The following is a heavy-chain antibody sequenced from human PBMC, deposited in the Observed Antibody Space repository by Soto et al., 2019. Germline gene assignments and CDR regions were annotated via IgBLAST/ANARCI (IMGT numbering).Heavy chain of an antibody. D-gene: IGHD1-26*01. J-gene: IGHJ4*02. CDR2: INAYNGNT. Sequence: QVQLVLSGAEVKKPGASVKVSCKASGYTFTSYGISWVRQAPGQGLEWMGWINAYNGNTNYAQKLQGRVTMTTDTSTSTAYAALRGLRSDDTALYYSARGVGWDPLDYWGQATLVTASS. CDR1: GYTFTSYG. CDR3: ARGVGWDPLDY. V-gene: IGHV1-18*01.